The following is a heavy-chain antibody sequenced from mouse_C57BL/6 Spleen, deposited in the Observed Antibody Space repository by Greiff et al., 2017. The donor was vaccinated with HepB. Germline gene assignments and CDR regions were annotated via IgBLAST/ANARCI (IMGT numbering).Heavy chain of an antibody. V-gene: IGHV5-12*01. CDR3: ARRIYGNYLDY. Sequence: EVQGVESGGGLVQPGGSLKLSCAASGFTFSDYYMYWVRQTPEKRLEWVAYISNGGGSTYYPDTVKGRFTISRDNAKNTLYLQMSRLKSEDTAMYYCARRIYGNYLDYWGQGTTLTVSS. CDR2: ISNGGGST. CDR1: GFTFSDYY. J-gene: IGHJ2*01. D-gene: IGHD2-1*01.